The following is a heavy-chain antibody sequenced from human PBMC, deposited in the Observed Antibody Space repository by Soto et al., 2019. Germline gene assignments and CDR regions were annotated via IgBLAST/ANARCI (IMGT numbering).Heavy chain of an antibody. CDR2: ISSSSSYI. D-gene: IGHD6-13*01. V-gene: IGHV3-21*01. Sequence: EVQLVESGGGLVKPGGSLRLSCAASGFTFSSYSMNWVRQAPGKGLEWVSSISSSSSYIYYADSVKGRFTISRDNAKNSRYLQMNSLRAEDTAVYYCARDYVADNWFDPWGQGTLVTVSS. J-gene: IGHJ5*02. CDR1: GFTFSSYS. CDR3: ARDYVADNWFDP.